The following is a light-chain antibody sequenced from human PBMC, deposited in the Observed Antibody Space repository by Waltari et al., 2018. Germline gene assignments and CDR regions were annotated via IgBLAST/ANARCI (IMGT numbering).Light chain of an antibody. CDR2: DVS. CDR1: TSDVGGYHY. V-gene: IGLV2-11*01. CDR3: CSYAGSYTYV. J-gene: IGLJ1*01. Sequence: QSALTQPRSVSGSPGQSVTISCTGTTSDVGGYHYFSWFQPHQGKAPKLIIYDVSERPSGVPDRFSGSKSDNTASLTISGLQAEDEADYYCCSYAGSYTYVFGSGTKVTVL.